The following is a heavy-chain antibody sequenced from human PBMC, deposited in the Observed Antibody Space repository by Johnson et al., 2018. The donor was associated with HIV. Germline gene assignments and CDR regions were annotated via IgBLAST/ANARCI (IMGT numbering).Heavy chain of an antibody. D-gene: IGHD3-10*01. V-gene: IGHV3-NL1*01. J-gene: IGHJ3*02. Sequence: QVQLVESGGGVAQPGRSLRLSCAASGFTFSNFGFHWVRQAPGKGLEWVSVIYSGGSTYYADSVKGRFTISRDNSKNTLYLQMNSLRAEDTALYYCARESPGLGVNGFDIWGQGTMVTVSS. CDR1: GFTFSNFG. CDR2: IYSGGST. CDR3: ARESPGLGVNGFDI.